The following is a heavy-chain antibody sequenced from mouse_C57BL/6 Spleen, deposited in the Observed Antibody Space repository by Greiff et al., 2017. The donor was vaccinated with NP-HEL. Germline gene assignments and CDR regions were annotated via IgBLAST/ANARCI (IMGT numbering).Heavy chain of an antibody. J-gene: IGHJ3*01. D-gene: IGHD3-2*01. Sequence: VKVVESGPGLVAPSQSLSITCTVSGFSLTSYAISWVRQPPGKGLEWLGVIWTGGGTNYNSALKSRLSISKDNSKSQVSLKMNSLQTDDTARYYCARTLDSSFAYWGQGTLVTVSA. V-gene: IGHV2-9-1*01. CDR3: ARTLDSSFAY. CDR2: IWTGGGT. CDR1: GFSLTSYA.